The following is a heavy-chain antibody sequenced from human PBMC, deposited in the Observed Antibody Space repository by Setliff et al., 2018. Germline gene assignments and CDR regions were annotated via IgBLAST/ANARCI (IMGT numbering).Heavy chain of an antibody. D-gene: IGHD2-15*01. J-gene: IGHJ4*02. CDR1: GFTFSTYR. CDR3: ARTCSGSGCYAGLES. Sequence: LRLSCAASGFTFSTYRMHWVRQAPGKRLEWVAVIWDDGGNKYHADSVKGRFTISRDNSKNTLYLQMNSLRPEDAAVYYCARTCSGSGCYAGLESWGQGTPVTV. CDR2: IWDDGGNK. V-gene: IGHV3-33*08.